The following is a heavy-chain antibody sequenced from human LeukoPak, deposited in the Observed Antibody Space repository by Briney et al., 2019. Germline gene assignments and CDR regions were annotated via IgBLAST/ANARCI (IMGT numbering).Heavy chain of an antibody. V-gene: IGHV3-23*01. CDR1: GGSISSGDYY. J-gene: IGHJ3*02. Sequence: ETLSLTCTVSGGSISSGDYYWSWIRQPPGKGLEWVSALSGSGTGTDYADSVKGRFTISRDNSKNMLYLQMNSLRAEDTGIYYCARVPPTVGSSDIWGQGTMVTVSS. CDR2: LSGSGTGT. D-gene: IGHD5/OR15-5a*01. CDR3: ARVPPTVGSSDI.